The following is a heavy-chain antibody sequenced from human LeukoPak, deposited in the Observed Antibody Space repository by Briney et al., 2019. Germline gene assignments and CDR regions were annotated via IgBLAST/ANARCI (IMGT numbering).Heavy chain of an antibody. J-gene: IGHJ4*02. CDR2: ISGDGGST. V-gene: IGHV3-43*02. CDR1: GFTFAVYA. CDR3: ANGRGTGGSGSPELDN. D-gene: IGHD3-10*01. Sequence: GGSLRLSSAPSGFTFAVYAMHWGREAPGGGVGRVSLISGDGGSTYYADSVKGRLTTYRHNSKNSLYLQMNSLRAEDTAVYYCANGRGTGGSGSPELDNWGQGTLVTVSS.